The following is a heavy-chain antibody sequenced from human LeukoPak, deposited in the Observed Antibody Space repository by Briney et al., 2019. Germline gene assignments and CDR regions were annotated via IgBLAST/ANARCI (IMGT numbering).Heavy chain of an antibody. V-gene: IGHV3-30*03. D-gene: IGHD5-12*01. CDR3: ARVLVSGYYSGSEPYYFDY. CDR1: GFPFSNFG. CDR2: ISYDASNK. J-gene: IGHJ4*02. Sequence: PGGSLRLSCTASGFPFSNFGMHWVRQAPDKGLEWVAVISYDASNKYYADSVKGRFTISRDNSKNTLYLQMNSLRAEDTAVYYCARVLVSGYYSGSEPYYFDYWGQGTLVTVSS.